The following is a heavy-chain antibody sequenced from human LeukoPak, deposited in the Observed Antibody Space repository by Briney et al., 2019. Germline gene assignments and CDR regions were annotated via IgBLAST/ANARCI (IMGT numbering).Heavy chain of an antibody. CDR1: GYTFTSYA. CDR2: INTNTGNP. D-gene: IGHD6-13*01. V-gene: IGHV7-4-1*02. J-gene: IGHJ4*02. Sequence: ASVKVSCKASGYTFTSYAMNWVRQAPGQGLEWMGWINTNTGNPTYAQGFTGRFVFSLDTYVSTAYLQISSLKAEDTAVYYCGVIAAAGVRFDYWGQGTLVTVSS. CDR3: GVIAAAGVRFDY.